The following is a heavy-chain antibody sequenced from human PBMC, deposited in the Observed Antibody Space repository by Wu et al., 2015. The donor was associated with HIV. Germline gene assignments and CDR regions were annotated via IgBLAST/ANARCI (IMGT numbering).Heavy chain of an antibody. V-gene: IGHV1-2*02. D-gene: IGHD3-3*01. CDR3: ARVLETTGPQTIFGVKDLYYLDV. CDR2: INPDTGGT. J-gene: IGHJ6*01. Sequence: QVQLVQSGAEVKKPGASVKVSCKASGYTFTGYYMHWVRQAPGQGLEWMGWINPDTGGTNYAQKFQGRVTMTRDTSISTVYMELSRLKSDDTAVYYCARVLETTGPQTIFGVKDLYYLDVVGQGTTVTVSS. CDR1: GYTFTGYY.